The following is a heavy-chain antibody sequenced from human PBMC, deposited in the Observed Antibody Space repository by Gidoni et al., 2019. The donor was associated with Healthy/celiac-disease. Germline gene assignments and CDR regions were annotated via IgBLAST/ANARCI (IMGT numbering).Heavy chain of an antibody. CDR3: ARESQGRWLQPKPWYFDL. Sequence: QVQLVESGGGVVQPGRSLRLSCAASGFTFISYGMHWVRQAPGKGLEWVAVIWYDGSNKYYADSVKGRFTISRDNSKNTLYLQMNSLRAEDTAVYYCARESQGRWLQPKPWYFDLWGRGTLVTVSS. CDR2: IWYDGSNK. J-gene: IGHJ2*01. D-gene: IGHD5-12*01. V-gene: IGHV3-33*08. CDR1: GFTFISYG.